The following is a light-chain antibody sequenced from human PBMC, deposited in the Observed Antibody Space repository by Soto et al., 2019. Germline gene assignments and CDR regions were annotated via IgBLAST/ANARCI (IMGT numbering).Light chain of an antibody. CDR3: QQYGRSPPVT. J-gene: IGKJ2*01. CDR2: GAS. CDR1: QSVSSSY. Sequence: EIGLTQSPCTLSLSPGERAALSCRASQSVSSSYLAWYQQKPGQAPRLLIYGASSRATGIPDRFRGSGSGTDFTLTISRLEPEDFAVYYCQQYGRSPPVTFGQGTKVDI. V-gene: IGKV3-20*01.